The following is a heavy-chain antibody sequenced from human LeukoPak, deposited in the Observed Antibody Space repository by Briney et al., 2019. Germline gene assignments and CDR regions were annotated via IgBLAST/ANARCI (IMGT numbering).Heavy chain of an antibody. J-gene: IGHJ4*02. V-gene: IGHV3-73*01. CDR1: GLTFSGSG. Sequence: GGSLRLSCAASGLTFSGSGIHWVRQASGKGLEWLGRVGRQGDSDATRYAASLKGKFTISRVDSRNTAYLQMNSLKTEDTAVYYCAGDYNFLTGLNYWGQGTLVTVSS. CDR3: AGDYNFLTGLNY. CDR2: VGRQGDSDAT. D-gene: IGHD3-9*01.